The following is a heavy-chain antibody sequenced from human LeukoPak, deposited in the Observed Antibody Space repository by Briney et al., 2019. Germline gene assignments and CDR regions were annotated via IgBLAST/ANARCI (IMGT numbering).Heavy chain of an antibody. Sequence: PGGSLRLSCAASGFTFSSYSMNWVRQAPGKGLEWVSYISSSSSTIYYADSVKGRFTISRDNAKNSLYLQMNSLRAEDTAVYYCARAGWGKTRDAFDIWGQGTMVTVSS. CDR2: ISSSSSTI. D-gene: IGHD7-27*01. CDR1: GFTFSSYS. J-gene: IGHJ3*02. CDR3: ARAGWGKTRDAFDI. V-gene: IGHV3-48*01.